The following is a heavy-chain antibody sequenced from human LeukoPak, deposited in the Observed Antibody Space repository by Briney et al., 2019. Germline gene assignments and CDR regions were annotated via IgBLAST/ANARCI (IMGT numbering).Heavy chain of an antibody. V-gene: IGHV4-39*07. Sequence: PSQTLSLTCTVSGGSISSGSYYWSWIRQPPGKGLEWIGEINHSGSTNYNPSLKSRVTISVDTSKSQFSLKLSSVTAADTAVYYCARGPPLSDIVVVPAAPSGNLNWFDPWGQGTLVTVSS. CDR3: ARGPPLSDIVVVPAAPSGNLNWFDP. CDR2: INHSGST. CDR1: GGSISSGSYY. J-gene: IGHJ5*02. D-gene: IGHD2-2*01.